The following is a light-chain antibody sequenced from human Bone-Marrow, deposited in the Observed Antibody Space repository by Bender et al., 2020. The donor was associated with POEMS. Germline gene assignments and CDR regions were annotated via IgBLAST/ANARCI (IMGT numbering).Light chain of an antibody. Sequence: QSALTQPRSVSGSPGQSVTISCTGTSSDVGGDNYVSWYQQHPSKAPKLIIYEVTKRPSGVPDRFSGSKSGNTASLGISGLQAEDEGDYYCQSYDNSLGGWVFGGGTKLTVL. CDR3: QSYDNSLGGWV. J-gene: IGLJ3*02. V-gene: IGLV2-11*01. CDR2: EVT. CDR1: SSDVGGDNY.